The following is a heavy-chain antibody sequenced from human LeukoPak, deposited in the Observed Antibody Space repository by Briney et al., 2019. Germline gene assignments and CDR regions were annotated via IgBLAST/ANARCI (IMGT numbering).Heavy chain of an antibody. CDR2: INPANGAT. V-gene: IGHV1-2*02. D-gene: IGHD3-10*01. J-gene: IGHJ5*02. CDR1: GYTFTDQY. Sequence: ASVKVSCKSSGYTFTDQYIHWVRQAPGQGLEWVAWINPANGATAYVQRFQGRVTVTRDTSITTAYMELTNLRLDDTAVYYCTRGPNIYGSGRSWYDPWGQGTLVTVSS. CDR3: TRGPNIYGSGRSWYDP.